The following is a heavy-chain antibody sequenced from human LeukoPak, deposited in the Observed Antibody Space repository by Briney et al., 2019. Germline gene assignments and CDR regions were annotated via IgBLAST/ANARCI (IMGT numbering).Heavy chain of an antibody. D-gene: IGHD2-15*01. CDR3: ARDPCGGSCYSYHYYYGMDV. CDR2: ISAYNGNT. V-gene: IGHV1-18*01. Sequence: EASVKVSCKASGYTFTSYGISWVRQAPGQGLEWMGWISAYNGNTNYAQKLQGRVTMTTDTSTSTAYMELRSLRSDDTAVYYCARDPCGGSCYSYHYYYGMDVWGQGTTVAVSS. CDR1: GYTFTSYG. J-gene: IGHJ6*02.